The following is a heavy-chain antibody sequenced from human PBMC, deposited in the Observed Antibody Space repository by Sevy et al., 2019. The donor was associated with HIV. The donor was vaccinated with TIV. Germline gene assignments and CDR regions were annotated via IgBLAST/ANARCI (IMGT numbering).Heavy chain of an antibody. CDR2: ITTYNGYT. CDR3: ARGDYAWDY. J-gene: IGHJ4*02. CDR1: GYTFTHYR. V-gene: IGHV1-18*01. D-gene: IGHD4-17*01. Sequence: ASVKVSCRTSGYTFTHYRLNWVRQAPGQGLEWMGWITTYNGYTYYAQQLQGRVTITRDTSTTTTYMELRSLTSDDTAIYFCARGDYAWDYWGQGTLVTASS.